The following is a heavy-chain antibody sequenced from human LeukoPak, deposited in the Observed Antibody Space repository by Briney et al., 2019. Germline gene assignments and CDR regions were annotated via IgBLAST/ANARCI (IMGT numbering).Heavy chain of an antibody. D-gene: IGHD5-12*01. J-gene: IGHJ4*02. Sequence: SQTLSLTCTVSGGSISSSSFYWGWIRQPPGRGLEWIGSIYYSGSTSYNPSLKSRVTISVDTSKNQFSLKLSSVTAADTAVYYCARLPTITFFDYWGQGTLVTVSS. V-gene: IGHV4-39*01. CDR2: IYYSGST. CDR1: GGSISSSSFY. CDR3: ARLPTITFFDY.